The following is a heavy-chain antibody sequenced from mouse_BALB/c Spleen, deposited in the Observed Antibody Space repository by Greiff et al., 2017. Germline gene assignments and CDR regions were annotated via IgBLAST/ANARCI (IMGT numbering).Heavy chain of an antibody. Sequence: VQLKESGAELARPGASVKMSCTASGYTFTSYTMHWVKQRPGQGLEWIGYINPSSGYTNYNQKFKDKATLTADKSSSTAYMQLSSLTSEDSAVYYCARGRGYYYGSSYVDYAMDYWGQGTSVTVSS. CDR3: ARGRGYYYGSSYVDYAMDY. J-gene: IGHJ4*01. CDR2: INPSSGYT. CDR1: GYTFTSYT. D-gene: IGHD1-1*01. V-gene: IGHV1-4*01.